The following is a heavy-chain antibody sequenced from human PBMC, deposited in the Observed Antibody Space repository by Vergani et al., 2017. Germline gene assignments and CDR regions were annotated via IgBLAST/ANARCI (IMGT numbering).Heavy chain of an antibody. Sequence: QLQLQESGPGLVKPSETLSLTCTVSGGSISSYYWSWIRQPAGKGLEWIGRIYTSGSTYYNPSLKSRVTISVDTSKNQFFLKLSSVTAADTAVYYCARHVGAPWSSSSKFDYWGQGTLVTVSS. V-gene: IGHV4-4*07. CDR3: ARHVGAPWSSSSKFDY. CDR2: IYTSGST. D-gene: IGHD6-6*01. J-gene: IGHJ4*02. CDR1: GGSISSYY.